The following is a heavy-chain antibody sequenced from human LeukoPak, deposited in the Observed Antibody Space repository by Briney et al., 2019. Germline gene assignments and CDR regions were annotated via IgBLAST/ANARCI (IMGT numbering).Heavy chain of an antibody. V-gene: IGHV3-48*04. CDR3: ARVPYALLGFGEMTYNVYYYYMDV. D-gene: IGHD3-10*01. Sequence: GGSLRLSCVASGFTFSSYNMNWVRQAPGRGLEWVSYISSSSGTIYYADSVKGRFTISRDNAKNSLYLQMNSLRAEDTAVYYCARVPYALLGFGEMTYNVYYYYMDVWGKGTTVTVSS. CDR2: ISSSSGTI. J-gene: IGHJ6*03. CDR1: GFTFSSYN.